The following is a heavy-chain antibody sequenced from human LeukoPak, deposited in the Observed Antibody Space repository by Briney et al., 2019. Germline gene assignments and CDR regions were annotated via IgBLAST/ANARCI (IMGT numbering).Heavy chain of an antibody. D-gene: IGHD3-10*01. CDR1: GFTFSSYW. CDR2: INSDGSST. J-gene: IGHJ4*01. Sequence: GGSLRLSCAASGFTFSSYWMHWVRQAPGKGLVWVSRINSDGSSTSYADSVKGRFTISRDNAKNTLYLQMNSLRAEDTAVYYWAKGLLLFGELFEHWGQGTLDTVSS. V-gene: IGHV3-74*01. CDR3: AKGLLLFGELFEH.